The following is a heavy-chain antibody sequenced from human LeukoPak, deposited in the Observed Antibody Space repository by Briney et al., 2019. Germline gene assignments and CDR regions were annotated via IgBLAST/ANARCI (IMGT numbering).Heavy chain of an antibody. Sequence: SETLSLTCAVYGGSFSGYYWSWIRQPPGKGLEWIGEINHSRSTNYNPPLKSRVTISVDTSKNQFSLKLSSVTAADTAVYYCARGNGGSGRIYYYGMDVWGKGTTVTVSS. D-gene: IGHD3-10*01. CDR3: ARGNGGSGRIYYYGMDV. CDR1: GGSFSGYY. J-gene: IGHJ6*04. CDR2: INHSRST. V-gene: IGHV4-34*01.